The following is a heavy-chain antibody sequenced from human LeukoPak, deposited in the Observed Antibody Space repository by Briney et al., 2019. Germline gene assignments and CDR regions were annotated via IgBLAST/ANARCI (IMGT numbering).Heavy chain of an antibody. CDR3: AREVRYFDWLPQYYYYMDV. J-gene: IGHJ6*03. Sequence: GSLRLSCAASGFTFSSYAMHWVRQAPGKGLEWVAVISYDGSNKYYADSVKGRFTISRDNSKNTLYLQMNSLKAEDTAVYYCAREVRYFDWLPQYYYYMDVWGKGTTVTVSS. D-gene: IGHD3-9*01. CDR1: GFTFSSYA. V-gene: IGHV3-30*04. CDR2: ISYDGSNK.